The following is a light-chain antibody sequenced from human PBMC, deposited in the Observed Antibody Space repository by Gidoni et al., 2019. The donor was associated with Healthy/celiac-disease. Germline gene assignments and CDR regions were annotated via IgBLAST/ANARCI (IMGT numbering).Light chain of an antibody. Sequence: QSALTQPASVSGSPGQSITISCTGTSIDVGGYNYFSWYQQHPGKAPKLMIYDVSNRPSGVSNRFSGSKSGNTASLTISGLQAEDEADYYCSSYTSSSTLVVFGGGTKLTVL. CDR3: SSYTSSSTLVV. V-gene: IGLV2-14*01. CDR2: DVS. CDR1: SIDVGGYNY. J-gene: IGLJ2*01.